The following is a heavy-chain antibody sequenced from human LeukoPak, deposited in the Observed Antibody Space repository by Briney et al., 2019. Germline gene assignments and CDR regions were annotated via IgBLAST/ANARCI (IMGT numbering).Heavy chain of an antibody. D-gene: IGHD3-10*02. CDR3: ARGTMFPYYFDY. V-gene: IGHV3-21*01. CDR1: GFTFSSYG. CDR2: ISSSSSYI. J-gene: IGHJ4*02. Sequence: GGSLRLSCAASGFTFSSYGMSWVRQAPGKGLEWVSFISSSSSYIYYADSVKGRFTISRDNAKKSLFLQMNSLRAEDTAVYYCARGTMFPYYFDYWGQGTLVTASS.